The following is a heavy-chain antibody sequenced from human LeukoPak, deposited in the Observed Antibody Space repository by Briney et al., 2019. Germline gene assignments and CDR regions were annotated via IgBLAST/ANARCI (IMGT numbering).Heavy chain of an antibody. J-gene: IGHJ4*02. V-gene: IGHV3-48*01. CDR3: ARGFGNWNPAN. CDR1: GFTFSSYS. D-gene: IGHD1-1*01. CDR2: ISSSSSTI. Sequence: GGSQRLSCAASGFTFSSYSMNWVRQAPGKGLEWVSYISSSSSTIYYADSVKGRFTISRDNAKNSLYLQMNSLRAEDTAVYYCARGFGNWNPANWGQGTLVTVSS.